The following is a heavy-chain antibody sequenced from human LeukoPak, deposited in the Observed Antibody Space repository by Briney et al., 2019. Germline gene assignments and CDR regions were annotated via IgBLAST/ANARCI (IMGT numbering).Heavy chain of an antibody. J-gene: IGHJ5*02. D-gene: IGHD3-16*01. CDR3: TRGKIMITFGGRFDP. V-gene: IGHV3-49*03. CDR1: GFTFGDYA. Sequence: PGGSLRLSCTASGFTFGDYAMSWFRQAPGKGLEWVGCIRSKAYGGTTEYAASVKGRFTISRDDSKSIAYLQMNSLKTEDTAVYYCTRGKIMITFGGRFDPWGQGTLVTVSS. CDR2: IRSKAYGGTT.